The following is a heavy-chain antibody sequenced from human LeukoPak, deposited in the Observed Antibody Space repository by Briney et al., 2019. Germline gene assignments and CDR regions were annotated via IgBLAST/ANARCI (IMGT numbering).Heavy chain of an antibody. CDR2: IYYSGSP. J-gene: IGHJ3*02. Sequence: SETLSLTCTVSGGTISSYYWSWIRQPPGKGLEWIGYIYYSGSPNYNPSLKSRVTISVDTSKKRSPLKLSSVTAADTAVYYCARGTVTTSMKAFDIWGQGTMVTVSS. D-gene: IGHD4-17*01. CDR1: GGTISSYY. CDR3: ARGTVTTSMKAFDI. V-gene: IGHV4-59*08.